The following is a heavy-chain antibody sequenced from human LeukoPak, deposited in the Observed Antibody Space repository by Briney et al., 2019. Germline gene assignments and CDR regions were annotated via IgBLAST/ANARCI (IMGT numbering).Heavy chain of an antibody. CDR2: INWNGGST. V-gene: IGHV3-20*04. Sequence: GGSLRLSCAASGFSFGDYGMSWVRQVPGKGLEGVAGINWNGGSTRYADSVRGRFTISRDNAQNSLYLQMNSLRAEDTAVYYCAELGITMIGGVWGKGTTVTISS. J-gene: IGHJ6*04. CDR3: AELGITMIGGV. D-gene: IGHD3-10*02. CDR1: GFSFGDYG.